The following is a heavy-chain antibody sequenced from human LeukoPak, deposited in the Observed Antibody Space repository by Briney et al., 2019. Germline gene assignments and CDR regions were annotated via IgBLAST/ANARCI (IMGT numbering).Heavy chain of an antibody. Sequence: GSLRLSCAGSGFPFRYCSMNWVRQAPGRGLEWISSISSSSHFIYYADSVKGRFTISRDNAQNSVYLQMNGLRAEDTAVYFCAGGSSTDSYYFDYWGQGTLVTVSS. V-gene: IGHV3-21*01. CDR2: ISSSSHFI. D-gene: IGHD2-2*01. J-gene: IGHJ4*02. CDR1: GFPFRYCS. CDR3: AGGSSTDSYYFDY.